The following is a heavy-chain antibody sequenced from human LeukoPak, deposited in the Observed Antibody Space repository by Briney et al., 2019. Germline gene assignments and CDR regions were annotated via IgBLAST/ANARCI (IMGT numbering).Heavy chain of an antibody. V-gene: IGHV3-23*01. CDR2: IGDTT. J-gene: IGHJ6*02. D-gene: IGHD1-26*01. CDR3: ARVAPGGSTGYYYYGMDV. CDR1: GFTFSIYA. Sequence: PGGSLRLSCAASGFTFSIYAMSWVRQAPGKGLEWVSAIGDTTYYADSVEGRFTISRDNSKNTLYLQMNSLRAEDTAVYYCARVAPGGSTGYYYYGMDVWGQGTTVTVSS.